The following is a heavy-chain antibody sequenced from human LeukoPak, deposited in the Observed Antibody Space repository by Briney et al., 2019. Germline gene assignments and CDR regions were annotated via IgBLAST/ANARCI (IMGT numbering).Heavy chain of an antibody. CDR3: ARDWKFGGVYAFDI. CDR2: IYYSGST. D-gene: IGHD3-16*01. V-gene: IGHV4-39*02. J-gene: IGHJ3*02. CDR1: GGSISSSSYY. Sequence: SETLSLTCTVSGGSISSSSYYWGWIRQPPGKGLEWIGSIYYSGSTYYNPSLKSRVTISVDTSKNQFSLKLSSVTAADTAVYYCARDWKFGGVYAFDIWGQGTMVTVSS.